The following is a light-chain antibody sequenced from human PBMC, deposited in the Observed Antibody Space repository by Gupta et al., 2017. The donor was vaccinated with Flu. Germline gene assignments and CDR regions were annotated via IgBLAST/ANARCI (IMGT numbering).Light chain of an antibody. CDR1: NIGYKS. V-gene: IGLV3-21*02. Sequence: GGNNIGYKSVHWYQQTPGQAPVLVVNEDSDRPSGIPERISGSNSGNTATLTISRVEAGDEADYYCQVWDSSSDHVVFGGGTKLTVL. CDR3: QVWDSSSDHVV. J-gene: IGLJ2*01. CDR2: EDS.